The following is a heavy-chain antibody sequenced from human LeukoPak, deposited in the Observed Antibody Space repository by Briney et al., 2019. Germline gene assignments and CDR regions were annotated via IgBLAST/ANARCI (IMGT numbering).Heavy chain of an antibody. Sequence: ASVKVSCKASGYTFTGYYMHWVRQAPGQGLEWMGRIIPILGIANYAQKFQGRVTITADKSTSTAYMELSSLRSEDTAVYYCASLRFGELSADYWGQGTLVTVSS. J-gene: IGHJ4*02. CDR3: ASLRFGELSADY. CDR1: GYTFTGYY. CDR2: IIPILGIA. V-gene: IGHV1-69*02. D-gene: IGHD3-10*01.